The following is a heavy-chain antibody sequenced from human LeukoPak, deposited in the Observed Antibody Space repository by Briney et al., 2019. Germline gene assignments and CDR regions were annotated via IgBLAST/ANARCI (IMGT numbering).Heavy chain of an antibody. D-gene: IGHD2-2*02. Sequence: GGSLRLSCAASGFTFSSFGMHWVRQAPGKGLEWVAVIWYDGSNKNYADSVKGRFTISRDNSKNTLYLQINSLRAEDTAVYYCARGKVLYAAFDYWGQGTLVTVSS. V-gene: IGHV3-33*01. CDR3: ARGKVLYAAFDY. CDR1: GFTFSSFG. J-gene: IGHJ4*02. CDR2: IWYDGSNK.